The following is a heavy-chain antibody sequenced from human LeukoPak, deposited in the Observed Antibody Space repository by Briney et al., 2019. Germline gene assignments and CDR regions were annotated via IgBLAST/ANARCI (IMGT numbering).Heavy chain of an antibody. Sequence: GGSLRLSCAASGFTFSSYAMSWVRQAPGKGLEWVSAISGSGGSTYYADSVKGRFTISRDNSKNTLYLQMNSLRAEDTAVYYCAKDYYYDSSGYYGYWGQGTLVTVSS. J-gene: IGHJ4*02. D-gene: IGHD3-22*01. V-gene: IGHV3-23*01. CDR1: GFTFSSYA. CDR2: ISGSGGST. CDR3: AKDYYYDSSGYYGY.